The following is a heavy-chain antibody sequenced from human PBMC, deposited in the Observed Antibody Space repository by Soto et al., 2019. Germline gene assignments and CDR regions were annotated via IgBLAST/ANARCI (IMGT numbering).Heavy chain of an antibody. CDR3: ARVGRSRSSSSRSSTFYFDY. V-gene: IGHV1-46*03. CDR1: GYTFTSYY. D-gene: IGHD6-6*01. Sequence: QVQLVQSGAEVKKPGASVKVSCKASGYTFTSYYMHWVRQAPGQGLEWMGIINPSGGSTSYAQKFQGRVTMTRDTSPSTVYMELSSLRSEDTAVYYCARVGRSRSSSSRSSTFYFDYWGQGTLVTVSS. CDR2: INPSGGST. J-gene: IGHJ4*02.